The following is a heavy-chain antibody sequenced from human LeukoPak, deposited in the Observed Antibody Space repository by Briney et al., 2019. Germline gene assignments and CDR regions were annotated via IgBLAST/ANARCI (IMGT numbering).Heavy chain of an antibody. V-gene: IGHV3-23*01. CDR1: GFTFSSYA. CDR2: ISGSGTST. Sequence: TGGPLRLSCAASGFTFSSYATSWVRQAPGKGLEWVSAISGSGTSTYYADSVKGRFTISRDNSKNTLYLQMNSLRAEDTAVYYCAKGPMVRIDFWGQGTLVTVSS. CDR3: AKGPMVRIDF. J-gene: IGHJ4*02. D-gene: IGHD3-10*01.